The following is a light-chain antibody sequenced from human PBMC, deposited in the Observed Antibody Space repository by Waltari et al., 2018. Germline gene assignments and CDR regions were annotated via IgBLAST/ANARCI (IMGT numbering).Light chain of an antibody. CDR2: EVS. CDR1: SSDVVCHNH. CDR3: SSYTSSSTLVV. V-gene: IGLV2-14*01. Sequence: QSALTQPRPVPGSPGQSFTIACTATSSDVVCHNHVSWYQQHPGKAPKLMIYEVSNRPSGVSNRFSGSKSGNTASLTISGLQAEDEADYYCSSYTSSSTLVVFGGGTKLTVL. J-gene: IGLJ2*01.